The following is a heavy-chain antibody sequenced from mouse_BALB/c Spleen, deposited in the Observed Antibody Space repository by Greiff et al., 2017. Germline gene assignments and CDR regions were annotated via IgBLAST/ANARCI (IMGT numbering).Heavy chain of an antibody. J-gene: IGHJ3*01. CDR3: AREDYSWFAY. D-gene: IGHD2-12*01. CDR2: INSNGGST. Sequence: EVKVVESGGGLVQPGGSLKLSCAASGFTFSSYGMSWVRQTPDKRLELVATINSNGGSTYYPDSVKGRFTISRDNAKKTLYLQMSSLKAEDTAMYYCAREDYSWFAYWGQGTLVTVSA. CDR1: GFTFSSYG. V-gene: IGHV5-6-3*01.